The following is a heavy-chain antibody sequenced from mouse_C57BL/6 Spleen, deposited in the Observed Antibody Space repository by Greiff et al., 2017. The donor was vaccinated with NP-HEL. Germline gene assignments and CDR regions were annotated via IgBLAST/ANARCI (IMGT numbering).Heavy chain of an antibody. V-gene: IGHV1-42*01. CDR1: GYSFTGYY. CDR3: ARPYYYGSSDV. D-gene: IGHD1-1*01. Sequence: VQLQQSGPELVKPGASVKISCKASGYSFTGYYMNWVKQSPEKSLEWIGEINPSTGGTTYNQKFKAKATLTVDKSSSTAYMQLKSLTSEDSAVYYCARPYYYGSSDVWGTGTTVTVSS. CDR2: INPSTGGT. J-gene: IGHJ1*03.